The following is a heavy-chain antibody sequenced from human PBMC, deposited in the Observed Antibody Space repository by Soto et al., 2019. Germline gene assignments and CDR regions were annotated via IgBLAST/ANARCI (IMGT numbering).Heavy chain of an antibody. J-gene: IGHJ3*02. CDR1: GFTFSSYA. Sequence: GGSLRLSCAASGFTFSSYAMSWVRQAPGKGLEWVSAISGSGGSTYYADSVKGRFTISRDNSKNTLYLQMNSLRAEDTAVYYCAKDQYYYDSSGSSGAFDIWGQGTMVTV. CDR2: ISGSGGST. CDR3: AKDQYYYDSSGSSGAFDI. D-gene: IGHD3-22*01. V-gene: IGHV3-23*01.